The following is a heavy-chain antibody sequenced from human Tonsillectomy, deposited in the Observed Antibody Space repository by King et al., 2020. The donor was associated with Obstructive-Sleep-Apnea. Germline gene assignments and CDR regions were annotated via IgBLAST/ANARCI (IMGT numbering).Heavy chain of an antibody. CDR1: GYTYSNYG. J-gene: IGHJ6*02. Sequence: QLVQSGTEVKKPGASVRVSCKASGYTYSNYGINWVRQAPGQGLEWMGWISAYNGNTNYVQSPQGRCTMTTDASTSTAYMGLRSLGSDVTAAYHWARGSKIFGVRDYYDYDMDVWGQGTTVTVSS. D-gene: IGHD3-3*01. V-gene: IGHV1-18*04. CDR2: ISAYNGNT. CDR3: ARGSKIFGVRDYYDYDMDV.